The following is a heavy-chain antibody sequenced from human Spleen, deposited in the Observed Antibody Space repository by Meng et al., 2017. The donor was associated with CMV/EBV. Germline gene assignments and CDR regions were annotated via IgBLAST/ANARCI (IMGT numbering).Heavy chain of an antibody. Sequence: GSLRLSCTVSGYSISSGYYWGWIRQPPGKGLEWIGSIYHSGSTYYNPSLKSRVTISVDTSKNQFSLKLSSVTAADTAVYYCAREGDFQAFDIWGQGTMVTVSS. CDR3: AREGDFQAFDI. V-gene: IGHV4-38-2*02. D-gene: IGHD3-3*01. CDR1: GYSISSGYY. J-gene: IGHJ3*02. CDR2: IYHSGST.